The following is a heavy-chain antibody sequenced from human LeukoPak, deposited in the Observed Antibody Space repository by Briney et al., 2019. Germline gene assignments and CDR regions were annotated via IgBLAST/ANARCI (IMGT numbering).Heavy chain of an antibody. V-gene: IGHV1-2*02. CDR2: INPNSGGT. CDR3: ARTPGDSSGYYDYYYYMDV. CDR1: GYTFTGYY. D-gene: IGHD3-22*01. J-gene: IGHJ6*03. Sequence: ASVKVSCKASGYTFTGYYMHWVRQAPGQGLEWMGWINPNSGGTNYAQKFQGRVTMTRDTSISTAYMELSRLRSDDTAVYYCARTPGDSSGYYDYYYYMDVWGKGTTVTVSS.